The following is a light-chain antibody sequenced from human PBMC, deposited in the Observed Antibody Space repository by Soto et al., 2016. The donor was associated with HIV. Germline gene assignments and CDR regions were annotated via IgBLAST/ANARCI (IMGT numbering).Light chain of an antibody. CDR3: LQHYSYPLS. CDR2: DAS. Sequence: DIQMTQSPSSLSASVGDRVTITRQASQDISRYLNWYQQKPGQAPHVLISDASNLETGVPSRFSASGSGTQFTLTISSLQPDDFATYYCLQHYSYPLSFGGGTKVE. J-gene: IGKJ4*01. CDR1: QDISRY. V-gene: IGKV1-33*01.